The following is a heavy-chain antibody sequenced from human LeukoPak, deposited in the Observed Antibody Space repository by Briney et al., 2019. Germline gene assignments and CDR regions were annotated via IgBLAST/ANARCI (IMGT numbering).Heavy chain of an antibody. D-gene: IGHD3-10*01. J-gene: IGHJ6*03. CDR1: GYSVRSFY. Sequence: SETLSLTCTVSGYSVRSFYWNWIRQSADKGLEWIGRFYTSGITKYNPSLQSRVAMSVDTPKNQFSLNLTSVTAEDTAVYYCAKGLGPLVRGVVPRTYYMDVWGRGTTVTVSS. V-gene: IGHV4-4*07. CDR2: FYTSGIT. CDR3: AKGLGPLVRGVVPRTYYMDV.